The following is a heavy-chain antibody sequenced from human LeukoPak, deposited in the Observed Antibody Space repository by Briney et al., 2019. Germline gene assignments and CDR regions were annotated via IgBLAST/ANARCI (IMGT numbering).Heavy chain of an antibody. CDR2: ISYDGSNK. D-gene: IGHD5-18*01. Sequence: GGSPRLSCAASGFTFSSYGMHWVRQAPGKGLEWVAVISYDGSNKYYADSVKGRFTISRDNSKNTLYLQMNSLRAEDTAVYYCAKRDTAMAPGGHWGQGTLVTVSS. CDR1: GFTFSSYG. J-gene: IGHJ4*02. V-gene: IGHV3-30*18. CDR3: AKRDTAMAPGGH.